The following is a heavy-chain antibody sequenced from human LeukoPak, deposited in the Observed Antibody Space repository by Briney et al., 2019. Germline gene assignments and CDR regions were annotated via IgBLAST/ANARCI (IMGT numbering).Heavy chain of an antibody. D-gene: IGHD2-15*01. V-gene: IGHV3-15*01. CDR2: IKSKTDGGTT. Sequence: GGSLRLSCAASGFPFSNAWMTWVRQAPGKGLEWVGRIKSKTDGGTTGYTAPVKGRFTISRDDSKNTLYLQMNSLKTEDTAVYYCTSKHPAVVVVAADWGQGTLVTVSS. CDR3: TSKHPAVVVVAAD. J-gene: IGHJ4*02. CDR1: GFPFSNAW.